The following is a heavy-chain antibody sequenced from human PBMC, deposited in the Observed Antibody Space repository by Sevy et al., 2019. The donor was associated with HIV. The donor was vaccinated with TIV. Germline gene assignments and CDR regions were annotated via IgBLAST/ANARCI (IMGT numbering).Heavy chain of an antibody. CDR1: GFTFSSYG. CDR3: AKRMRYYYDSSGYHFDY. J-gene: IGHJ4*02. V-gene: IGHV3-30*18. D-gene: IGHD3-22*01. Sequence: GGSLRLSCAASGFTFSSYGMHWVRQAPGKGLEWVAVISYDGSNKYYADSVKGRFTISRDNSKNTLYLQMNSLRAEDTAVYYCAKRMRYYYDSSGYHFDYWGQGTLVTVSS. CDR2: ISYDGSNK.